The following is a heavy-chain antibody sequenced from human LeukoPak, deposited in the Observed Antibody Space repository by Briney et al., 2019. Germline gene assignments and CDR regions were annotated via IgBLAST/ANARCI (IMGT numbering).Heavy chain of an antibody. J-gene: IGHJ6*02. CDR3: ARYGYYVSYGMDV. Sequence: GGSLRLSCAVSGFTFSSYNMNWVRQAPGKGLEWVSSISDSSSYIYYTDSVKGRFTISRDNAKNSLYLQMNSLRAGDTAVYYCARYGYYVSYGMDVWGQGTTVTVSS. CDR2: ISDSSSYI. CDR1: GFTFSSYN. D-gene: IGHD3-16*01. V-gene: IGHV3-21*01.